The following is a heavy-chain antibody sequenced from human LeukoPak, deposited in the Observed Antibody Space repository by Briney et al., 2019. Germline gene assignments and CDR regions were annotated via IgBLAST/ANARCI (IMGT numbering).Heavy chain of an antibody. CDR1: GFAFSSYD. J-gene: IGHJ6*03. CDR3: ARGPKGDYYYYYYMDV. V-gene: IGHV3-13*01. Sequence: GGSLRLSCAASGFAFSSYDMHWVRQATGKGLEWFSAIGTAGDTYYPGSVKGRFTISRENAKNSLYLQMNGLRAGDTAVYYCARGPKGDYYYYYYMDVWGKGTTVTVSS. CDR2: IGTAGDT.